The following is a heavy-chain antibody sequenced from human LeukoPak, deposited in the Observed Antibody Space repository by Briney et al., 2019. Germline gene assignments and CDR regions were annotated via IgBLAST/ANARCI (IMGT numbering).Heavy chain of an antibody. D-gene: IGHD6-19*01. CDR2: IYYNGIT. Sequence: SETLSLTCIVSGDSISRSNYFWGWIRQPPGKGLEWIGSIYYNGITYYNPSLKSRVTISVDTSKNQFSLKLSSVTAADTAVYYCASYLQAVAGRDCWFDPWGQGTLVTVSS. CDR3: ASYLQAVAGRDCWFDP. V-gene: IGHV4-39*07. J-gene: IGHJ5*02. CDR1: GDSISRSNYF.